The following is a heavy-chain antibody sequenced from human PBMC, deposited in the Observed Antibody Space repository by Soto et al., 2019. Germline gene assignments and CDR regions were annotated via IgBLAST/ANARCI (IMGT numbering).Heavy chain of an antibody. V-gene: IGHV1-69*13. CDR2: IIPIFGTA. CDR3: ASRVDSSGHHDAFDI. D-gene: IGHD3-22*01. CDR1: GGTFSSYA. Sequence: SVQVSCKASGGTFSSYAISWVRQAPGQGLEWMGGIIPIFGTANYAQKFQGRVTITADESTSTAYMELSSLRSEDTAVYYCASRVDSSGHHDAFDIWGQGTMVTVSS. J-gene: IGHJ3*02.